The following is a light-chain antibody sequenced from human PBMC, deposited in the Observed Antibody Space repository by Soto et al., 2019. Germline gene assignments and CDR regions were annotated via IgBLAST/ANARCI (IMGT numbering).Light chain of an antibody. V-gene: IGKV1D-12*01. Sequence: QLPQSPSSVSASIADTVTITCRASQDISTLLAWYQQKPGKAPELLIYGASTLESGVASRFSGRGSGTDFTLTISRLQPEDFATYICRQADSFPVTCGGGTKVDIK. CDR2: GAS. CDR3: RQADSFPVT. CDR1: QDISTL. J-gene: IGKJ4*01.